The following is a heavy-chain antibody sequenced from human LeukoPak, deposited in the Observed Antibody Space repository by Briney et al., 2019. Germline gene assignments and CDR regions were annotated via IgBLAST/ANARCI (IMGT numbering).Heavy chain of an antibody. Sequence: SETLSLTCTVSGGSISSAAYYWNWIRQHPGKGLEWIGYIYHSGITNYNPSLKSRVTISVNTPKNQFSLKLSSVTAADTAVYYCARDRGYSYGVDSWGQGTLVTVSS. CDR1: GGSISSAAYY. J-gene: IGHJ4*02. D-gene: IGHD5-18*01. V-gene: IGHV4-31*03. CDR3: ARDRGYSYGVDS. CDR2: IYHSGIT.